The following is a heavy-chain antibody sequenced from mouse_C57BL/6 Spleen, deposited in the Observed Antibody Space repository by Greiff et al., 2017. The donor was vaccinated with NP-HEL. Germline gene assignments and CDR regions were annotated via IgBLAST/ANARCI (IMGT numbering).Heavy chain of an antibody. V-gene: IGHV14-4*01. CDR2: IDPENGDT. Sequence: VQLQQSGAELVRPGASVKLSCTASGFNIKDDYMHWVKQRPEQGLEWIGWIDPENGDTEYASKFQGKATITADTSSNTDYLQLSSLTSEDTAVYYWTSDYGPSFDYWGQGTTLTVSS. CDR3: TSDYGPSFDY. D-gene: IGHD1-1*01. CDR1: GFNIKDDY. J-gene: IGHJ2*01.